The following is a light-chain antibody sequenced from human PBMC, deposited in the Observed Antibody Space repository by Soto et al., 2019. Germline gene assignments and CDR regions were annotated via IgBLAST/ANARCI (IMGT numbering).Light chain of an antibody. V-gene: IGKV1-5*01. CDR3: QQYNNWPQWT. Sequence: DIQMTQSPSTLSASVGDSVTITCRASRNIRNWLAWYQQKPGKAPNPLIYDASSLKSGVPARFSGSGSGTEFTLTISSLQSEDFAVYYCQQYNNWPQWTFGQGTKVDIK. CDR2: DAS. CDR1: RNIRNW. J-gene: IGKJ1*01.